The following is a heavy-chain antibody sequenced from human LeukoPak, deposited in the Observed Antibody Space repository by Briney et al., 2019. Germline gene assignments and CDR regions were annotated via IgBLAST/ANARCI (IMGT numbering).Heavy chain of an antibody. CDR1: GFTFSSYW. J-gene: IGHJ1*01. CDR2: INSDGSST. Sequence: GGSLRLSCAASGFTFSSYWMHWVRQAPGKGLVWVSRINSDGSSTSYADSVKGRFTISRDIAKNTLYLQMNSLRAEDTALYYCAKEGPFWYYYDSSGYGPFQHWGQGTLVTVSS. D-gene: IGHD3-22*01. CDR3: AKEGPFWYYYDSSGYGPFQH. V-gene: IGHV3-74*01.